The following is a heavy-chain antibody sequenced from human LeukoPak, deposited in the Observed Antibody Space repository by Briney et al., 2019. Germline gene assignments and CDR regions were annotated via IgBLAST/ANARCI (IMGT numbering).Heavy chain of an antibody. CDR3: ARAASRVGSSSLGY. Sequence: GGSLRLSCAASGFTFSSYAMYWVRQAPGKGLEYVSAISSNGGSTYYANSVKGRFTISRDNSKNTLYLQMGSLRAEDMAVYYCARAASRVGSSSLGYWGQGTLVTVSS. J-gene: IGHJ4*02. V-gene: IGHV3-64*01. CDR2: ISSNGGST. D-gene: IGHD6-13*01. CDR1: GFTFSSYA.